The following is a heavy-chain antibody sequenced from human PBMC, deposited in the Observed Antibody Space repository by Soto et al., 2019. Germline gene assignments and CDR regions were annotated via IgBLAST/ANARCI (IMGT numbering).Heavy chain of an antibody. Sequence: ASVKVSCKASGYTFTSYYMHWVRQAPGQGLEWMGIINPSGGSTSYAQKFQGRVTMTRDTSTSTVYMELSSLRSEDTAVYYCATTATPGIAAAGTYYYYYGMDVWGQGTTVTVSS. D-gene: IGHD6-13*01. CDR2: INPSGGST. CDR3: ATTATPGIAAAGTYYYYYGMDV. J-gene: IGHJ6*02. CDR1: GYTFTSYY. V-gene: IGHV1-46*01.